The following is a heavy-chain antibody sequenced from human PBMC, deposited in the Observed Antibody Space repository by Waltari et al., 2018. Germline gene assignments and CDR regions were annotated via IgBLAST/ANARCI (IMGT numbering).Heavy chain of an antibody. Sequence: QLQLQESGPGLVKPSETLSLTCTVSGGSISSSSYYWGWIRQPPGKGLEWIGSIYYSGITFHNPSLKCRGTIAVDTSKNQFSRKLSSVTAADTAVYYCARQKLGGVWFGELFNYFDYWGQGTLVTVSS. CDR2: IYYSGIT. V-gene: IGHV4-39*01. CDR1: GGSISSSSYY. J-gene: IGHJ4*02. CDR3: ARQKLGGVWFGELFNYFDY. D-gene: IGHD3-10*01.